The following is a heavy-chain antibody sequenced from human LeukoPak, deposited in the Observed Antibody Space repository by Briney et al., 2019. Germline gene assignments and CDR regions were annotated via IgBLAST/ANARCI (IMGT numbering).Heavy chain of an antibody. D-gene: IGHD1-1*01. CDR2: IKYFVTT. CDR3: ARDIGGDTDGRASYWFAP. V-gene: IGHV4-59*01. Sequence: SEPRSPTCPAPDASIRSNSWHWFRQPPGKGLEWIGSIKYFVTTTYKPSLKSRVTLSVDMSKNQFSLKLTSVTAADTAVYYCARDIGGDTDGRASYWFAPWGQGTLVTVSS. J-gene: IGHJ5*02. CDR1: DASIRSNS.